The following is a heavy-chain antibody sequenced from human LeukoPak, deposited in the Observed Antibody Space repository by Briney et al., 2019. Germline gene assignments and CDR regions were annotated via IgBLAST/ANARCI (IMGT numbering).Heavy chain of an antibody. CDR1: GFTFSSYG. CDR2: ISGSGGST. CDR3: AKRGGWGSLARTTHYYYYMDV. Sequence: GGTLRLSCAASGFTFSSYGMSWVRQAPGKGLEWVSAISGSGGSTYYADSVKGRFTISRDNSKNTLYLQMNSLRAEDTAVYYCAKRGGWGSLARTTHYYYYMDVWGKGTTVTVSS. J-gene: IGHJ6*03. V-gene: IGHV3-23*01. D-gene: IGHD3-10*01.